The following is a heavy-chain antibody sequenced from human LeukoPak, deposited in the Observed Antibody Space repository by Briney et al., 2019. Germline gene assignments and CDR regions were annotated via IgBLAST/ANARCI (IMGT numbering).Heavy chain of an antibody. CDR2: IIPIFGTA. J-gene: IGHJ3*02. CDR3: ARVPSHRTDSSAKGWRAFDI. CDR1: GGTFSSYA. V-gene: IGHV1-69*13. Sequence: ASVKVSCKASGGTFSSYAISWVRQAPGQGLEWMGGIIPIFGTANYAQKFQGRVTITADESTSTAYMELSSLRSEDTAVYYCARVPSHRTDSSAKGWRAFDIWGQGTMVTVSS. D-gene: IGHD3-22*01.